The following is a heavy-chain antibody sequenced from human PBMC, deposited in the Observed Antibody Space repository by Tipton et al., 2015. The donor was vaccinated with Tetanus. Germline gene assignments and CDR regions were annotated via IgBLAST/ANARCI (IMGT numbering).Heavy chain of an antibody. CDR2: IYYSGST. Sequence: GLVKPSQTLSLTCTVSGGSISSGGYYWSWIRQHPGKGLEWIGDIYYSGSTYYNSSLKSRVTISLDTSKNQFSLELNSVTAADAAVYYCARDQAGGARGWDSFDYWGQGTLVTVSS. J-gene: IGHJ4*02. D-gene: IGHD1-26*01. CDR1: GGSISSGGYY. CDR3: ARDQAGGARGWDSFDY. V-gene: IGHV4-31*03.